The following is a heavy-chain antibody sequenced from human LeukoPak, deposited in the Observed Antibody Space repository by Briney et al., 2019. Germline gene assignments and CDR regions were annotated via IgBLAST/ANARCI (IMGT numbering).Heavy chain of an antibody. CDR2: ISGSGGST. CDR3: AKEGNYYDSSGYFDY. CDR1: GFSFISVW. Sequence: PGGSLRLSCVGSGFSFISVWLNWVRQAPGKGLEWVSAISGSGGSTYYADSVKGRFTISRDNSKNTLYLQMNSLRAEDTAVYYCAKEGNYYDSSGYFDYWGQGTLVTVSS. J-gene: IGHJ4*02. D-gene: IGHD3-22*01. V-gene: IGHV3-23*01.